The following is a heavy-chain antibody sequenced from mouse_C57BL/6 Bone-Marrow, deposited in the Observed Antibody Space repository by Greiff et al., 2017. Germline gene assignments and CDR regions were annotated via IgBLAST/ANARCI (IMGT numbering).Heavy chain of an antibody. V-gene: IGHV5-16*01. CDR2: INYDGSST. Sequence: EVQRVESEGGLVQPGSSMKLSCTASGFTFSDYYMAWVRQVPEKGLEWVANINYDGSSTYYLDSLKSRFIISRDNAKNILYLQMSSVKSEDTATYYCARDGSSYWYFDVWGTGTTVTVSS. J-gene: IGHJ1*03. D-gene: IGHD1-1*01. CDR1: GFTFSDYY. CDR3: ARDGSSYWYFDV.